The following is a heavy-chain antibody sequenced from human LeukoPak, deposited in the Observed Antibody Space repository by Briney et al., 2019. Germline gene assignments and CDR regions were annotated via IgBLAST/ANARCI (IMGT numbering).Heavy chain of an antibody. CDR3: ARQNYGGNPRIDY. J-gene: IGHJ4*02. CDR2: IYYSGST. D-gene: IGHD4-23*01. V-gene: IGHV4-39*01. CDR1: GGSISSSSYY. Sequence: SETLSLTCTVSGGSISSSSYYWGWIRQPPGKGLEWIVSIYYSGSTYYNPSLKSLVTISVDTSKNQFSLKLSSVTAADTAVYYCARQNYGGNPRIDYWGQGTLVTVSS.